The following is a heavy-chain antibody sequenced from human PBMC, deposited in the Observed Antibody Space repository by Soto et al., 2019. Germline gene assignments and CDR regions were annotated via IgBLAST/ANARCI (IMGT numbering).Heavy chain of an antibody. J-gene: IGHJ4*02. CDR3: AHRPYGAYPIDY. D-gene: IGHD4-17*01. CDR2: IYWDDAK. V-gene: IGHV2-5*02. Sequence: QITLKESGPTLVKTTQTLTLTCTVFGFSLNTNGVGVPWIRQPPGKALEWRALIYWDDAKRYSPSLNSRPTITKDTSKGQVVLTMANMDPVDTGTYYCAHRPYGAYPIDYWGQGNLVTVSS. CDR1: GFSLNTNGVG.